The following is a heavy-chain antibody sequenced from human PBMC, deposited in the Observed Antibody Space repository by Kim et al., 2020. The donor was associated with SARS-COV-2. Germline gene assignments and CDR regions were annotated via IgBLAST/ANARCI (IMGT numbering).Heavy chain of an antibody. Sequence: GGSLRLSCAASGFTFSSYAMHWVRQAPGKGLEWVAVISYDGSNKYYADSVKGRFTISRDNSKNTLYLQMNSLRAEDTAVYYCARDLIVVVPAAIVRGYYYYYGMDVWGQGTTVTVSS. CDR3: ARDLIVVVPAAIVRGYYYYYGMDV. J-gene: IGHJ6*02. CDR1: GFTFSSYA. V-gene: IGHV3-30*04. CDR2: ISYDGSNK. D-gene: IGHD2-2*02.